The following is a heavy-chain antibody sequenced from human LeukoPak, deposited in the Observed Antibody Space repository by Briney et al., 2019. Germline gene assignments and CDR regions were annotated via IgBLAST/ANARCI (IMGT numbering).Heavy chain of an antibody. CDR1: GGSISSYY. J-gene: IGHJ1*01. CDR3: ARGGWYPESFQH. CDR2: IYYSGST. Sequence: PSETLSLTCTVSGGSISSYYWNWIRQPPGKGLEWIGYIYYSGSTNYNPSLKSRVTISVDTSKNQFSLKLSSVTAADTAVYYYARGGWYPESFQHWGQGALVTVSS. D-gene: IGHD6-19*01. V-gene: IGHV4-59*01.